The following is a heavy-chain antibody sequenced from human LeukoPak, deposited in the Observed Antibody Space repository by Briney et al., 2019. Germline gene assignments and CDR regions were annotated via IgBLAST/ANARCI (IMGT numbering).Heavy chain of an antibody. CDR2: IYYSGST. D-gene: IGHD5-18*01. J-gene: IGHJ6*02. Sequence: SETLSLTCTVSGGSISSSYYNWGWIRQPPGKGLEWIGSIYYSGSTYYNPSLKSRVTISVDTSKNQFSLKLSSVTAADTAVYYCASGYSSGYYYYGIDACGPGATVTVSS. CDR1: GGSISSSYYN. CDR3: ASGYSSGYYYYGIDA. V-gene: IGHV4-39*01.